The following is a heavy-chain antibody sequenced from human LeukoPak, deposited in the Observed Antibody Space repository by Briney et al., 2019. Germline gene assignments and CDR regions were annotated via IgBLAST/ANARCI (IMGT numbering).Heavy chain of an antibody. CDR2: IKQDGSEK. J-gene: IGHJ4*02. CDR1: GFTFSSYW. D-gene: IGHD3-16*02. CDR3: ARLGFYDYVWGSYRYHDY. V-gene: IGHV3-7*01. Sequence: PGGSLRLSCAASGFTFSSYWMSWVRQAPGKGLEWVANIKQDGSEKYYVDSVKGRFTISRDNAKNSLYLQMNSLRAEDTAVYYCARLGFYDYVWGSYRYHDYWGQGTLVTVSS.